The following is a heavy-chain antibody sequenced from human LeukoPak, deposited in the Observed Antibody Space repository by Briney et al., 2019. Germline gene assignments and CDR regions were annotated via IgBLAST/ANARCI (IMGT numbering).Heavy chain of an antibody. V-gene: IGHV3-23*01. J-gene: IGHJ5*02. CDR3: ALHHGNYYVGRWFDP. CDR1: GFTFSSYA. D-gene: IGHD3-10*02. CDR2: ISGGSSST. Sequence: GGSLRLSCAASGFTFSSYAMSWVRQAPGKGLEWASGISGGSSSTYYADSVKGRFTISRDNSKSTLYLQMNSLRAEDTAVYYCALHHGNYYVGRWFDPWGQGTLATVSS.